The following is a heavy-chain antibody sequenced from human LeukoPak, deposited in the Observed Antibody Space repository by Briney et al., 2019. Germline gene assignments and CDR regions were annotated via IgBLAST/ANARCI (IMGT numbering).Heavy chain of an antibody. D-gene: IGHD4-11*01. CDR3: ARAPDEVTTDY. Sequence: GGSLRLSCAASGFTFSSYEMNWVRQAPGKGPEWVSYISSSGSTIYYADSVKGRFTISRDNAKNSLYLQMNSLRAEDTAVYYCARAPDEVTTDYWGQGTLVTVSS. J-gene: IGHJ4*02. CDR2: ISSSGSTI. V-gene: IGHV3-48*03. CDR1: GFTFSSYE.